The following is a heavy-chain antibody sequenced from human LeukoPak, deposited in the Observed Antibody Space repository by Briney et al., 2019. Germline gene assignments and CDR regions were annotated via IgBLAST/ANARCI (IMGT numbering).Heavy chain of an antibody. V-gene: IGHV1-18*04. J-gene: IGHJ3*02. D-gene: IGHD1-26*01. CDR2: ISAYNGNT. CDR1: GYIFTGYY. Sequence: ASVRVSCKASGYIFTGYYMHWVRQAPGQGLEWMGWISAYNGNTNYAQNLQDRVTMTTDTSTSTAYMELRSLRSDDTAVYFCARDAATISDTFDIWGQGTMVTVSS. CDR3: ARDAATISDTFDI.